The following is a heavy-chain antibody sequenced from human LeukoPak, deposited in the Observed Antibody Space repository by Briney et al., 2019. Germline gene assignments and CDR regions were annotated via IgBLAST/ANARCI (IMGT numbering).Heavy chain of an antibody. CDR1: GFTFSNYG. J-gene: IGHJ6*03. V-gene: IGHV3-23*01. D-gene: IGHD2-15*01. CDR2: ISGTGDST. Sequence: PGGSLRLPCAASGFTFSNYGMSWVRQAPGKGLEWVSAISGTGDSTYYADSVKGRFTISRDNSKNTLYLQMNSLRAEDTAVYYCAKGGYCSGGSCYYYYYYMDVWGKGTTVTISS. CDR3: AKGGYCSGGSCYYYYYYMDV.